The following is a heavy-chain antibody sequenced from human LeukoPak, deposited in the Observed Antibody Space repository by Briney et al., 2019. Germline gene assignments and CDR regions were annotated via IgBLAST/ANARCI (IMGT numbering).Heavy chain of an antibody. J-gene: IGHJ6*02. CDR3: ARGTMVRGVIIRYYGMDV. V-gene: IGHV1-46*01. Sequence: ASVKVSCKASGYTFTSYYMHWVRQAPGQGLEWMGIINPSGGSTSYAQKFQGRVTMTRDTSTSTVYMELSGLRSEDTAVYYCARGTMVRGVIIRYYGMDVWGQGTTVTVSS. D-gene: IGHD3-10*01. CDR1: GYTFTSYY. CDR2: INPSGGST.